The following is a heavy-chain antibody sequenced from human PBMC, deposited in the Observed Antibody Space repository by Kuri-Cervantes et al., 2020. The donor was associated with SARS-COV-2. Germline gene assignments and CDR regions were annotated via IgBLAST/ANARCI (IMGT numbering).Heavy chain of an antibody. V-gene: IGHV3-23*01. CDR3: AKRGQRTDYYYYYMDV. J-gene: IGHJ6*03. D-gene: IGHD6-25*01. CDR2: ISGSGGST. Sequence: GESLKISCAASGFTFSSYAMSWVRQAPGKGLEWVSAISGSGGSTYYADSVKGRFTISRDNSKNTLYLQMNSLRAEDTAVYYCAKRGQRTDYYYYYMDVWGKGTTVTVSS. CDR1: GFTFSSYA.